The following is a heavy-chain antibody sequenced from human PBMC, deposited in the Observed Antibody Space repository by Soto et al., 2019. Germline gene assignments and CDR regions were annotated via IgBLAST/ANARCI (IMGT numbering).Heavy chain of an antibody. CDR1: GFTFSSYW. V-gene: IGHV3-7*03. CDR3: ARDDGYKSIDY. Sequence: EVQLVESGGTLVQPGGSLRLSCAASGFTFSSYWMAWVRQIPGKGLEWLTNTRSDGGETYYLDSVKGRFTISRDNAKFSLYLQMDSLRGDDTAVYYCARDDGYKSIDYWGQGTLVTVS. D-gene: IGHD5-18*01. CDR2: TRSDGGET. J-gene: IGHJ4*02.